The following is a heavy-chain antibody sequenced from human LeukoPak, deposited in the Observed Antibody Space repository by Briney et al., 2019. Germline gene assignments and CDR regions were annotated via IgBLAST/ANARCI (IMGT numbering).Heavy chain of an antibody. J-gene: IGHJ4*02. CDR1: GYTFTGYY. Sequence: ASVKVSCKASGYTFTGYYMHWVRQAPGQGLEWMAWINPNSGGTNYAQKFQGRVTMTRDTSISTAYMELSRLRSDDTAVYYCAKRKTYSSDSSGSDFDYWGQGTLVTVSS. CDR3: AKRKTYSSDSSGSDFDY. CDR2: INPNSGGT. V-gene: IGHV1-2*02. D-gene: IGHD3-22*01.